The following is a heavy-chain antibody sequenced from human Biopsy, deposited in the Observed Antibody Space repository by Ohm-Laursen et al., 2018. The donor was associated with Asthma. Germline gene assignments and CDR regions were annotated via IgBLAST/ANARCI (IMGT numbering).Heavy chain of an antibody. D-gene: IGHD1-14*01. CDR1: GGSLSDYS. V-gene: IGHV4-34*09. J-gene: IGHJ6*02. Sequence: PSQTLSLTCVVYGGSLSDYSWGWIRQPPGQGLEWIGEKFHSGNTDVITSLQSRVTIFTDTSKKLFSLRLASVTVADTAVYYYVRGPDMDVWGQGTTVTVS. CDR2: KFHSGNT. CDR3: VRGPDMDV.